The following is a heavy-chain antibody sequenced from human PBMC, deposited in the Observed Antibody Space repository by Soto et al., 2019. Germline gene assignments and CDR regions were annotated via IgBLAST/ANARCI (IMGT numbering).Heavy chain of an antibody. Sequence: GESLKISCAASGFTFSSYAMSWVRQAPGKGLEWVSAISGSGGSTYYADSVKGRFTISRDNSKNTLYLQMNSLRAEDTAVYYCAKTVHALINYAYFDYWGQGTLVTVSS. CDR2: ISGSGGST. CDR3: AKTVHALINYAYFDY. D-gene: IGHD4-4*01. V-gene: IGHV3-23*01. CDR1: GFTFSSYA. J-gene: IGHJ4*02.